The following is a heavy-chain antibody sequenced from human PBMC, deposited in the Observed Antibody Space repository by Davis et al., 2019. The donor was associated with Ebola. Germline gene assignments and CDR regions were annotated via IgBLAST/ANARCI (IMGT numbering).Heavy chain of an antibody. CDR3: ARLGYGDPPYNWFDP. J-gene: IGHJ5*02. V-gene: IGHV5-51*01. CDR2: IYPDDSNV. D-gene: IGHD4-17*01. CDR1: GYIYTTYW. Sequence: GESLKISCKGSGYIYTTYWIAWVRQMPGKGLEWMGTIYPDDSNVRYSPPFQGQVTISADKSISTAYLQWSSLKASDTAMYYCARLGYGDPPYNWFDPWGQGTLVTVSS.